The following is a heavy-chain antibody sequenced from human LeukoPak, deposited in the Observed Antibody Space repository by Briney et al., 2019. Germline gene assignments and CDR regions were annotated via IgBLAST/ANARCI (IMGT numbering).Heavy chain of an antibody. CDR2: INSDGSTT. Sequence: GGSLGLSCAAPGFTLNGYWMHWVRQAPGKGLVWVSRINSDGSTTSYADSVKGRFTIPRDNSKNTLYLQMNSLRAEDTAVYYCAKEGLGEHFDYWGQGTLVTVSS. D-gene: IGHD1-1*01. CDR1: GFTLNGYW. CDR3: AKEGLGEHFDY. V-gene: IGHV3-74*01. J-gene: IGHJ4*02.